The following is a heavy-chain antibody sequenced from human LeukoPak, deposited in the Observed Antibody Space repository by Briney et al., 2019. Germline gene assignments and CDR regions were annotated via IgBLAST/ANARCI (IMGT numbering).Heavy chain of an antibody. CDR1: GFTFSSYG. V-gene: IGHV3-23*01. J-gene: IGHJ4*02. CDR3: AKGLYDSSGYYLYYFDY. Sequence: PGGTLRLSCAASGFTFSSYGMSWVRQAPGKGLEWVSAISGSGGSTYYADSVKGRFTISRDNSKNTLYLQMNSLRAEDTAVYYCAKGLYDSSGYYLYYFDYWGQGTLVTVSS. CDR2: ISGSGGST. D-gene: IGHD3-22*01.